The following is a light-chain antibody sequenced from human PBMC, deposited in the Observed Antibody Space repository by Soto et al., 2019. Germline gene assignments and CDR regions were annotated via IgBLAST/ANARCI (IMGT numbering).Light chain of an antibody. CDR3: QQTYATPIT. V-gene: IGKV1-8*01. CDR2: AVS. CDR1: QGISSY. J-gene: IGKJ5*01. Sequence: AIRMTQSPSSFSASTGDRVTITCRASQGISSYLAWYQQKPGQAPNLLIYAVSSLHSGVPSRFSGSGSGTDFTLTITSLQPEDCATYYCQQTYATPITFGQGTRLEIK.